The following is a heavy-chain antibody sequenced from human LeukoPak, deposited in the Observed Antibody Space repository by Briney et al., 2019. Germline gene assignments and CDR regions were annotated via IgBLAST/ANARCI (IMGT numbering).Heavy chain of an antibody. J-gene: IGHJ6*03. D-gene: IGHD5-18*01. CDR3: ARVISGYSYYYYYMDV. V-gene: IGHV4-38-2*02. Sequence: SETLSLTCTVSGYSISSGYYWGWIRQPPGKGLEWIGSIYHSGSTYYNPSLKSRVTISVDTSKNQFSLKLSSVTAADTAVYYCARVISGYSYYYYYMDVWGKGTTVTVSS. CDR1: GYSISSGYY. CDR2: IYHSGST.